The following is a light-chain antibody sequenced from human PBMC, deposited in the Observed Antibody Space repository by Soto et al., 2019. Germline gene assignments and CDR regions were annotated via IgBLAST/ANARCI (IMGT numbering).Light chain of an antibody. CDR3: QQYNSYSWT. CDR1: QNINSW. J-gene: IGKJ1*01. V-gene: IGKV1-5*03. CDR2: KAS. Sequence: DIQMTQSPSTLSASVGDRVTITCRASQNINSWLAWYQQKPGKAPNPLIYKASRLESGVPSRFSGSGSGTEFTLTISSLQPDDFATYYCQQYNSYSWTFGQGTKVEIK.